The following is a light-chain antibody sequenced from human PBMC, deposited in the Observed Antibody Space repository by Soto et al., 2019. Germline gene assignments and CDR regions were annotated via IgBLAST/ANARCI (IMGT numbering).Light chain of an antibody. CDR2: QVT. J-gene: IGLJ1*01. Sequence: QSVLTQPASVSGSPGQSITISCTGTSSDLAIYNYVSWYQQQPGKAPKLMIYQVTNRPSGVSNRFSGSRSGKKASLTISGRQAEDEADYYCSSYTDSSNYVFGTGTQLNVL. CDR3: SSYTDSSNYV. V-gene: IGLV2-14*01. CDR1: SSDLAIYNY.